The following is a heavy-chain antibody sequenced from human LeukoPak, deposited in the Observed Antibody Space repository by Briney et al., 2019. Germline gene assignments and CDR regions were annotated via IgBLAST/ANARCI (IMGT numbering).Heavy chain of an antibody. CDR3: ARDAVWYYYDSSGYDAFDI. CDR2: ISSSSSYI. CDR1: GFTFSSCS. J-gene: IGHJ3*02. Sequence: NPGGSLRLSCAASGFTFSSCSMNWVRQAPGKGLEWVSSISSSSSYIYYADSVKGRFTISRDNAKNSLYLQMNSLRAEDTAVYYCARDAVWYYYDSSGYDAFDIWGQGTMVTVSS. D-gene: IGHD3-22*01. V-gene: IGHV3-21*01.